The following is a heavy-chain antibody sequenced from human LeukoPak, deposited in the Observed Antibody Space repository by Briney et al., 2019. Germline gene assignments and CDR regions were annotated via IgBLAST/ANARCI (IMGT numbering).Heavy chain of an antibody. CDR1: GFTFSDYD. D-gene: IGHD3-16*01. CDR2: ISYLSSHV. CDR3: GRAFPPLRTSSAGDL. Sequence: GGSLRLSCSASGFTFSDYDMNWVRQAPGKGLGWVSSISYLSSHVYYGGSVKGRFSISRDNAKNSLYLQMNSLGAEDTAIYYCGRAFPPLRTSSAGDLWGQGILVTVSS. J-gene: IGHJ4*02. V-gene: IGHV3-21*01.